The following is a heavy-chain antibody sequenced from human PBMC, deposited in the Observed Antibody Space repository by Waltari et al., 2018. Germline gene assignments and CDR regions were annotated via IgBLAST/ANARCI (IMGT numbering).Heavy chain of an antibody. CDR2: INEDGSGK. CDR3: AGRIFDI. V-gene: IGHV3-7*01. Sequence: EEQLVESGGGLVQPGGSLRLSCAASGFTFSTYWMAWIRQAPGKGLEYVANINEDGSGKYYLDSVKGRFTISRDNAQNSVYLQMNSLRVDDTAVYYCAGRIFDIWGQGTMVTVSP. J-gene: IGHJ3*02. CDR1: GFTFSTYW.